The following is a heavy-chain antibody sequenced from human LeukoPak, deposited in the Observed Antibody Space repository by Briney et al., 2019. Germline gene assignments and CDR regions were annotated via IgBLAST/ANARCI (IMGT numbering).Heavy chain of an antibody. CDR1: GFTFSNYA. V-gene: IGHV3-23*01. Sequence: GGSLRLSCAASGFTFSNYAMSWVRQAPGKGLEWVSGISGSGGSTYYADSVKGRFTISRDNSKNTLYLQMNSLRAEDTAVYYCVKDRNYGEEYAFDIWGQGTMVTVSS. CDR2: ISGSGGST. CDR3: VKDRNYGEEYAFDI. J-gene: IGHJ3*02. D-gene: IGHD4-17*01.